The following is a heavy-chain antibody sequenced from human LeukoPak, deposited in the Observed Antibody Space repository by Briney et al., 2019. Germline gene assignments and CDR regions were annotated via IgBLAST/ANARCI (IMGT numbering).Heavy chain of an antibody. V-gene: IGHV3-23*01. Sequence: EGSLRLSCAASGFTFSTYAMSWVRQAPGKGLEWVSTISNSGGTTYYGDSVKGRFTISRDKSKNTLSLQMNSLRAEDTAVYYCAKESAEVVSTHLYWGQRTLVSVSS. J-gene: IGHJ4*02. D-gene: IGHD5/OR15-5a*01. CDR3: AKESAEVVSTHLY. CDR1: GFTFSTYA. CDR2: ISNSGGTT.